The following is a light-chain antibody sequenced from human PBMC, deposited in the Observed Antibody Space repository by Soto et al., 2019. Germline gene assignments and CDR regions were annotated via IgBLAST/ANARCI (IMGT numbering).Light chain of an antibody. CDR1: SSDVGGYNY. J-gene: IGLJ1*01. V-gene: IGLV2-14*01. CDR3: SSYTSSSTYV. Sequence: QSVLTQPASVSGSPGQSITISCTGTSSDVGGYNYVPWYQQHPGKAPKLMIYEVSNRPSGVSNRFSCSKSGNTASLTISGLQAEDEADYYCSSYTSSSTYVFGTGTKVTVL. CDR2: EVS.